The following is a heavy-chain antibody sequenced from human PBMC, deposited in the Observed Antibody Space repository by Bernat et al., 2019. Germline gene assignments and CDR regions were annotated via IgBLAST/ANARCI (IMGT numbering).Heavy chain of an antibody. V-gene: IGHV3-33*01. Sequence: QVQLVESGGGVVQPGRSLRLSCAASGFTFSSYGMHWVRQAPGKGLEWVAVIWYDGSNKYYADSVKGRFTISRDNSKNTLYLQMNSLKTEDTAVYYCTTDTNYYDSSGYYRNDYWGQGTLVTVSS. D-gene: IGHD3-22*01. CDR1: GFTFSSYG. CDR2: IWYDGSNK. J-gene: IGHJ4*02. CDR3: TTDTNYYDSSGYYRNDY.